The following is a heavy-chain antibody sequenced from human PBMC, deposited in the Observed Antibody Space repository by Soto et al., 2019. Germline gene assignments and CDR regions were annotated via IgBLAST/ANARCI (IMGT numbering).Heavy chain of an antibody. J-gene: IGHJ4*02. D-gene: IGHD3-3*01. V-gene: IGHV1-18*01. CDR3: ARGEVTIFGVVIMIDY. CDR2: ISAYNGNT. CDR1: GYTFTSYG. Sequence: GASVKVSCKASGYTFTSYGISWVRQAPGQGLEWMGWISAYNGNTNYAQKLQGRVTMTTYTSTSTAYMELRSLRSDDTAVYYCARGEVTIFGVVIMIDYWGQGTLVTVSS.